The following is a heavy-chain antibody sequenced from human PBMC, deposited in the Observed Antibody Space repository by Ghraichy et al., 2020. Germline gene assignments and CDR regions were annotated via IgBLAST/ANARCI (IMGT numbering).Heavy chain of an antibody. Sequence: GGSLRLSCAASGFTFTSYDMNWVRQAPGKGLEWVSAISNGGDRTYYPDSVKGRFTISRDNSKNMLFLQMNRLRGEDTAIYYCAKDSQRTSGWYYFDYWGQGVLVTVSS. D-gene: IGHD6-19*01. J-gene: IGHJ4*02. V-gene: IGHV3-23*01. CDR2: ISNGGDRT. CDR3: AKDSQRTSGWYYFDY. CDR1: GFTFTSYD.